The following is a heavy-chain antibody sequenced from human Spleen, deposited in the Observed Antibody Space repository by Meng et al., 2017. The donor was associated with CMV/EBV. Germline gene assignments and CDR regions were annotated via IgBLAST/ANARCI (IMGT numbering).Heavy chain of an antibody. V-gene: IGHV3-21*01. CDR1: FTVSYDY. J-gene: IGHJ6*02. D-gene: IGHD2-2*02. Sequence: GESLKISCSGFTVSYDYRSWVRQAPGKGLEWVSSISSSSSYIHYADSVKGRFTISRDNAKNSLYLQMNSLRAEDTAVYYCARDNVVVVAAAIPRHYYYYGMDVWGQGTTVTVSS. CDR3: ARDNVVVVAAAIPRHYYYYGMDV. CDR2: ISSSSSYI.